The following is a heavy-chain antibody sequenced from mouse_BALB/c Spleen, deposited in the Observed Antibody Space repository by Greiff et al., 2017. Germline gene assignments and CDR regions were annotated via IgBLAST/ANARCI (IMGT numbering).Heavy chain of an antibody. V-gene: IGHV5-12-1*01. CDR3: ARHDYGSLYYFDY. CDR1: GFAFSSYD. CDR2: ISSGGGST. D-gene: IGHD1-1*01. Sequence: EVKLMESGGGLVKPGGSLKLSCAASGFAFSSYDMSWVRQTPEKRLEWVAYISSGGGSTYYPDTVKGRFTISRDNAKNTLYLQMSSLKSEDTAMYYCARHDYGSLYYFDYWGQGTTLTVSS. J-gene: IGHJ2*01.